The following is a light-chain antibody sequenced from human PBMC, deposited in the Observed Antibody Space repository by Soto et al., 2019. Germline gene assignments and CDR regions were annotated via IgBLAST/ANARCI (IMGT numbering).Light chain of an antibody. J-gene: IGKJ4*01. Sequence: EIVMTQSPATLSVSPGERATLSCRASQSVSSNLAWYQQKPGQAPRLLIYGASTRATGLPDRISGSGSGTEFTHTISSLQSEDFALYYCQQYNDWPLTFGGGTKVEIK. CDR1: QSVSSN. CDR2: GAS. V-gene: IGKV3-15*01. CDR3: QQYNDWPLT.